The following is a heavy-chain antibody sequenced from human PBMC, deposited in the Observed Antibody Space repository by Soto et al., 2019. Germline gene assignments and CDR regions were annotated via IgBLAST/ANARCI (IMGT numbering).Heavy chain of an antibody. CDR2: IYYSGST. V-gene: IGHV4-39*01. Sequence: SETLSLTCTVSGGSISSSSYYWGWIRQPPGKGLEWIGSIYYSGSTYYNPSLKSRVTISVDTSKNQFSLKLSSVTAADTAVYYCARHDLGYCSGGSCYSYYYYYMDVWGKGTTVTVSS. CDR1: GGSISSSSYY. J-gene: IGHJ6*03. D-gene: IGHD2-15*01. CDR3: ARHDLGYCSGGSCYSYYYYYMDV.